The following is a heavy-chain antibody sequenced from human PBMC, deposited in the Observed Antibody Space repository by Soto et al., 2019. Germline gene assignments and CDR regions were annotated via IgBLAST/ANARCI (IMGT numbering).Heavy chain of an antibody. Sequence: ASVKVSCKASGDTFTDYYIHWVRQAPVQGLEWMGTVNPSGGHTTYAQHFLGRVTMTRDTSTSTLYMELTSLTSDDTAIYYCASVEHVVVVTAALDYWGQGTLVPGSS. CDR1: GDTFTDYY. D-gene: IGHD2-21*02. CDR3: ASVEHVVVVTAALDY. V-gene: IGHV1-46*01. CDR2: VNPSGGHT. J-gene: IGHJ4*02.